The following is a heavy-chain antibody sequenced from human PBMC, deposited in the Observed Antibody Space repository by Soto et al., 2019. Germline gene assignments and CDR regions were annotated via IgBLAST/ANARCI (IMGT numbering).Heavy chain of an antibody. CDR1: GFSLSTGVG. V-gene: IGHV2-5*02. CDR2: IFWDKND. CDR3: TQIYGSGSWGWYFHA. J-gene: IGHJ4*02. Sequence: QITLKESGPSLVRPTETLTLTCTFSGFSLSTGVGVGWVSQPPGQSLEWLAVIFWDKNDYYRPSLQTRVTISKDTSEDQVVLTLTNMDPEDTATYFCTQIYGSGSWGWYFHAWGQGTLVTVSS. D-gene: IGHD1-26*01.